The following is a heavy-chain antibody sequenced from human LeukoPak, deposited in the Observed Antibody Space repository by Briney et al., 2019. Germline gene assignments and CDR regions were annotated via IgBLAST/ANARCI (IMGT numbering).Heavy chain of an antibody. CDR1: GGSISSYY. CDR2: IYYSGST. V-gene: IGHV4-59*01. D-gene: IGHD3-16*01. Sequence: SGTLSLTCTVSGGSISSYYWSWIRQPPGKGLEWIGYIYYSGSTNYNPSLKSRVTISVDTSKNQFSLKLSSVTAADTAVYYCAREGGHFDYWGQGTLVTVSS. CDR3: AREGGHFDY. J-gene: IGHJ4*02.